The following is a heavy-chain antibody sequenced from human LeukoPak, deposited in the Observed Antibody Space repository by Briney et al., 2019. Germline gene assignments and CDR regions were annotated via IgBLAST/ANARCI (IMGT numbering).Heavy chain of an antibody. V-gene: IGHV4-39*01. D-gene: IGHD3-3*01. J-gene: IGHJ5*02. CDR1: GGSISSSSYY. Sequence: SETLSLTCTVSGGSISSSSYYWGWIRQPPGKGLEWIGSIYYSGSTYYNPSLKSRVTISVDTSKNQFSLKLSSVTAADTAVYYCASNTYYDFWSGKNWFDPRGQGTLVTVSS. CDR3: ASNTYYDFWSGKNWFDP. CDR2: IYYSGST.